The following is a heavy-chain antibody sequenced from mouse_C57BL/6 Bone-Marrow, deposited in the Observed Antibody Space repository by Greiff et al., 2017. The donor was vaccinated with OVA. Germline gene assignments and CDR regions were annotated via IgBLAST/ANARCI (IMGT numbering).Heavy chain of an antibody. CDR2: IRNKANGYTT. CDR3: ARSFYDYDYFYAMDY. CDR1: GFTFTDYY. J-gene: IGHJ4*01. V-gene: IGHV7-3*01. Sequence: EVMLVESGGGLVQPGGSLSLSCAASGFTFTDYYMSWVRQPPGTALEWLGFIRNKANGYTTEYSASVKGRFTISRDNSQSILYLQMNALRAEDSATYYCARSFYDYDYFYAMDYWGQGTSVTVSS. D-gene: IGHD2-4*01.